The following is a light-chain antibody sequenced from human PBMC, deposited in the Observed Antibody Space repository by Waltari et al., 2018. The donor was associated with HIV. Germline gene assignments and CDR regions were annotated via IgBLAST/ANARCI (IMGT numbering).Light chain of an antibody. CDR3: CSYAGGRVFVL. CDR1: IRQLGPYNL. V-gene: IGLV2-23*02. J-gene: IGLJ2*01. Sequence: QSATTPPAPVSGLPGPSVTLSCTGTIRQLGPYNLFSWYQQYPGRAPKLIIYEVTKRPSGVSDRFSGSKSGNRASLTVAGLRVEDEADYYCCSYAGGRVFVLFGGGTRLTV. CDR2: EVT.